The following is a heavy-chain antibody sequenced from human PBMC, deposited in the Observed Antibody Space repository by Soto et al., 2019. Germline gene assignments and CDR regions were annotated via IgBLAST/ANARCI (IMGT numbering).Heavy chain of an antibody. D-gene: IGHD5-12*01. CDR1: GFTFSSYG. V-gene: IGHV3-33*01. Sequence: GGSLRLSCAASGFTFSSYGMHWVRQAPGKGLEWVAVIWYDGSNKYYADSVKGRFTISRDNSKNTLYLQMNSLRAEDTAVYYCARGHNPFVATYDAFDIWGQGTMVTVSS. CDR2: IWYDGSNK. J-gene: IGHJ3*02. CDR3: ARGHNPFVATYDAFDI.